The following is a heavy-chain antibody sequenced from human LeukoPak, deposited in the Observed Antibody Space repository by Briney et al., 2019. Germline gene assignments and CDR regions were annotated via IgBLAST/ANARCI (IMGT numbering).Heavy chain of an antibody. V-gene: IGHV1-69*13. Sequence: WASVTVSCKASGGTFSSYAISWVRQAPGQGLEWMGGIIPIFGTANYAQKFQGRVTSTADQSTSTAYMELSSLRSEDTAVYYCARDAATVTTLSYYCYMDVWGKGTTVTVSS. J-gene: IGHJ6*03. CDR3: ARDAATVTTLSYYCYMDV. D-gene: IGHD4-17*01. CDR2: IIPIFGTA. CDR1: GGTFSSYA.